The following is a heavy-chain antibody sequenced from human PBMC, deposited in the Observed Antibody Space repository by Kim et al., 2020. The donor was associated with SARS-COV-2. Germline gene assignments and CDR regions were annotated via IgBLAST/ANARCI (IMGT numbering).Heavy chain of an antibody. D-gene: IGHD3-9*01. CDR3: AKDMAIGGEYFDWLFPLPACEFAY. V-gene: IGHV3-33*06. CDR2: IWYDGSNK. CDR1: GFTFSSYG. Sequence: GRSLRLSCAASGFTFSSYGMHWVRQAPGKGLEWGAVIWYDGSNKYYADPVKGRFTISRDNSKNTLYLQMNSLRAEDTAVYYCAKDMAIGGEYFDWLFPLPACEFAYWGQGTLVTVSS. J-gene: IGHJ4*02.